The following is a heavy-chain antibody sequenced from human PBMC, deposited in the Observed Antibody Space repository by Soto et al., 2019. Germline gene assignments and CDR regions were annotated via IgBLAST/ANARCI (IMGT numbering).Heavy chain of an antibody. CDR3: ARIKWGLDYYSGMDV. V-gene: IGHV1-2*02. CDR2: INPKTAAT. CDR1: GYTFSDYF. J-gene: IGHJ6*02. Sequence: ASVKVSCKASGYTFSDYFIQWLRQAPGQGLEWVAWINPKTAATNYAKKFQDRVTVTSDTSFSAAYLELTRLRPDDTALYYCARIKWGLDYYSGMDVWGQGAAVTVSS. D-gene: IGHD1-26*01.